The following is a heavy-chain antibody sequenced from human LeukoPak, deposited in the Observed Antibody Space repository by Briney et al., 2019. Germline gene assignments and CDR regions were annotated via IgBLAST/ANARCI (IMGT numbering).Heavy chain of an antibody. CDR2: VYYSGST. Sequence: LETLSLTCTVSGGSISSYFWSWIRQPPGKGLEWIGYVYYSGSTNYNPSLKSRVIISVDTSKKQFSLKLSSATAADTAVYYCARVLDLSKRGLDAFDIWGQGTMVTVSS. V-gene: IGHV4-59*01. D-gene: IGHD3-16*01. CDR1: GGSISSYF. J-gene: IGHJ3*02. CDR3: ARVLDLSKRGLDAFDI.